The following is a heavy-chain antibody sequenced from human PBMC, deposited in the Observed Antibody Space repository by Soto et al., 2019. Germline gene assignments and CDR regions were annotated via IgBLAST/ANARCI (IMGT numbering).Heavy chain of an antibody. CDR3: AHARYSYGYVTGFDY. D-gene: IGHD5-18*01. CDR2: IYWDDDK. Sequence: SGPTLVNPTQTLTLACTFCGFSLITSGVGVVWIRQPPGKALEWLALIYWDDDKRYSPSLQSRLTITKDTSKHQVVLTMTNMDPVDTATYYCAHARYSYGYVTGFDYWGQGTLLTVSS. J-gene: IGHJ4*02. V-gene: IGHV2-5*02. CDR1: GFSLITSGVG.